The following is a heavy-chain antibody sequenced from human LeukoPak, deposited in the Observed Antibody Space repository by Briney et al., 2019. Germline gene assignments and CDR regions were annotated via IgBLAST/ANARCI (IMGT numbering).Heavy chain of an antibody. V-gene: IGHV4-4*09. CDR3: ARHAAAAAHNWFDS. Sequence: SDTLSLTCIVSGGSISSYYWRWIRQPPGKRLEWIGYIYTSGSTNYNPSLKSRVTISIYTSRNQFTLNLTSVTAADTAVYYCARHAAAAAHNWFDSWGQRILV. CDR1: GGSISSYY. D-gene: IGHD6-13*01. J-gene: IGHJ5*01. CDR2: IYTSGST.